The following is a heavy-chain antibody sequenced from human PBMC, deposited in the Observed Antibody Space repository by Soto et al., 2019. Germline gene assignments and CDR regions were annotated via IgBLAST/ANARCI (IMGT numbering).Heavy chain of an antibody. V-gene: IGHV1-2*04. Sequence: QVQLVQSGAEVKKPGASVKVSCKASGYTFTGYYMHWVRQAPGQGLEWMGWINPNSGGTNYAQKFQGWVTMTRDTSISTAYMELSRLRSDDTAVYYCARGRHMVRGVITHQTNYYFDYWGQGTLVTVSS. J-gene: IGHJ4*02. D-gene: IGHD3-10*01. CDR2: INPNSGGT. CDR1: GYTFTGYY. CDR3: ARGRHMVRGVITHQTNYYFDY.